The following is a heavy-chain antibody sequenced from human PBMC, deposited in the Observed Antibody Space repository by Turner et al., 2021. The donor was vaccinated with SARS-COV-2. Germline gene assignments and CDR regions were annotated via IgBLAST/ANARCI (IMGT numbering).Heavy chain of an antibody. J-gene: IGHJ2*01. CDR1: GGSISSSSYY. V-gene: IGHV4-39*01. CDR3: ARRSSRLGNWYFDL. Sequence: QLQLQESGPGLVKPSETLSLTCTVSGGSISSSSYYWGLIRQPPGKGLEWIGSMYYSGSTYYNPSLKSRVTISVDTSKNQFSLKLSSVTAADTAVYYWARRSSRLGNWYFDLWGRGTLVTVSS. D-gene: IGHD2-15*01. CDR2: MYYSGST.